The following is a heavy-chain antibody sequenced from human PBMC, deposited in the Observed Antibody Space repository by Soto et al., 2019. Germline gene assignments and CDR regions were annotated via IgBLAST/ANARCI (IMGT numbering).Heavy chain of an antibody. CDR3: ARRVDYVWGSYRYSPYFDY. J-gene: IGHJ4*02. V-gene: IGHV4-59*08. Sequence: SETLSLTCTVSGGSISSYYWSWIRQPPGKGLEWIGYIYYSGSTNYNPSLKSRVTISVDTSKNQFSLKLSSVTAADTAVYFCARRVDYVWGSYRYSPYFDYWGQGTLVTVSS. D-gene: IGHD3-16*02. CDR2: IYYSGST. CDR1: GGSISSYY.